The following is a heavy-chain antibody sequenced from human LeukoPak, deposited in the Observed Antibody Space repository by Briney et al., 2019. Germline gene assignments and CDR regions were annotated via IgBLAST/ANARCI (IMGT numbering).Heavy chain of an antibody. CDR1: GFTFSNYV. V-gene: IGHV3-23*01. D-gene: IGHD2-8*01. CDR3: XXXXTXARPYYFDY. J-gene: IGHJ4*02. CDR2: MTGSGDST. Sequence: GGSLRLSCAASGFTFSNYVMSWVRQAPGKGLEWVSAMTGSGDSTYYADSVKGRFTISRDNSKNTVYLQMNSLRAEDTAIYYXXXXXTXARPYYFDYWGQGTLVTVSS.